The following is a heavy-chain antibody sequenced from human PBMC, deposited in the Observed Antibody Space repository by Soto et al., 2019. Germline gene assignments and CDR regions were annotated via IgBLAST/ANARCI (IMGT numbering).Heavy chain of an antibody. J-gene: IGHJ6*02. V-gene: IGHV4-30-4*01. D-gene: IGHD2-21*01. CDR2: IYYRVRT. CDR1: GGSISSGDYY. CDR3: ASQRDFAIGISHDYGMDV. Sequence: QVQRQESGPGLVKPSQTLSLTCTVSGGSISSGDYYWSWIRHPPGKGPEWSGYIYYRVRTYYNPSLRRRVTISVDSSRTHFSLKLSFVTAADTVVYYCASQRDFAIGISHDYGMDVWGQGTTVTVSS.